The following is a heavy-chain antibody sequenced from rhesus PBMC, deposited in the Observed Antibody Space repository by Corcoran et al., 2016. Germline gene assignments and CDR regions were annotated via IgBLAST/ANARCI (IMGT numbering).Heavy chain of an antibody. Sequence: EVQLVASGGGWVQPGGSLSLSGAASGFTLSSYDQSWVRQAPGKGLEWVSYISYTGKTIYYADSVKGRFTISRDNAKNSLSLQMSSLRAEDTAVYYCSWNNVDYGLDSWGQGVVVTVSS. CDR1: GFTLSSYD. D-gene: IGHD1-20*01. CDR3: SWNNVDYGLDS. CDR2: ISYTGKTI. V-gene: IGHV3-136*01. J-gene: IGHJ6*01.